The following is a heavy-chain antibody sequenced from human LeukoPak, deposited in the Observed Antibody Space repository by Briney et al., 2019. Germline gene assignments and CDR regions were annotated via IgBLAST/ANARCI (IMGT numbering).Heavy chain of an antibody. CDR2: ISAYNGNT. V-gene: IGHV1-18*01. CDR1: GYTFTNYG. Sequence: ASVKVSCKASGYTFTNYGISWVRQAPGQGLEWMGWISAYNGNTNYAQKLQGRITMTTDTSTSTAYMELRSLRSDDTAVYYCARRAVAGSFDYWGQGTLVTVSS. J-gene: IGHJ4*02. CDR3: ARRAVAGSFDY. D-gene: IGHD6-19*01.